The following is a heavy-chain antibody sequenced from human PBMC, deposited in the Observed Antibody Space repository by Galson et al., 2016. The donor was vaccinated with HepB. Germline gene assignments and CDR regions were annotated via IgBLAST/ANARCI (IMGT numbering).Heavy chain of an antibody. CDR1: GFTISSYS. CDR2: ISSSSSYI. D-gene: IGHD3-9*01. CDR3: ARDGRGNDLLTSREIYGMDV. V-gene: IGHV3-21*01. J-gene: IGHJ6*02. Sequence: SLRLSCAASGFTISSYSMSWVRQAPGKGLEWVSSISSSSSYIYYADLVKGRFTISRDNAKNSLFLQMNSLRAEDTAVYYCARDGRGNDLLTSREIYGMDVWGQGTTVIVSS.